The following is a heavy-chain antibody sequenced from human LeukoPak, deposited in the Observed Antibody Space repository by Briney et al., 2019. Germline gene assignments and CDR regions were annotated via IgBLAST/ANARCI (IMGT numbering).Heavy chain of an antibody. CDR2: ISSSSSYI. J-gene: IGHJ4*02. V-gene: IGHV3-21*01. D-gene: IGHD3-3*01. CDR3: ARDNRITIFGVVIIFDY. CDR1: GFIFSSYS. Sequence: GGSLRLSCAASGFIFSSYSMNWVRQAPGKGLEWVSSISSSSSYIYYADSVKGRFTISRDNAKNSLYLQMNSLRAEDTAVYYCARDNRITIFGVVIIFDYWGQGTLVTVSS.